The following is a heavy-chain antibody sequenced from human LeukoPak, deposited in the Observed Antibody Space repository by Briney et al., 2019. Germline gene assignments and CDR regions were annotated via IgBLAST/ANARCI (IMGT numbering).Heavy chain of an antibody. CDR3: TRDLEKAGYSSGLAQYYYMDV. J-gene: IGHJ6*03. CDR2: IRSKAYGGTT. V-gene: IGHV3-49*03. Sequence: GGSLRLSCTASGFTFGDYAMSWFRQAPGKGLEWVGFIRSKAYGGTTEYAASVKGRFTISRDDSKSIAYLQMNSLKTEDTAVYYCTRDLEKAGYSSGLAQYYYMDVWGKGTTVTVSS. D-gene: IGHD6-19*01. CDR1: GFTFGDYA.